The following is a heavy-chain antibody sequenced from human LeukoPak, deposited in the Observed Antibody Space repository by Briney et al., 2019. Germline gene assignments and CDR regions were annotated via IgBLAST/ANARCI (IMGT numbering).Heavy chain of an antibody. CDR2: ISGNGGRT. Sequence: GGSLRLSCAASGFTFSSYAMSWVRQAPGKGLEWVSAISGNGGRTYYADSVKGRFTISRDNSRNTLFLQMNSLRGEDTAVYYCTRDRSRAEDDWGQGTLVTVSS. CDR1: GFTFSSYA. V-gene: IGHV3-23*01. D-gene: IGHD1-14*01. CDR3: TRDRSRAEDD. J-gene: IGHJ4*02.